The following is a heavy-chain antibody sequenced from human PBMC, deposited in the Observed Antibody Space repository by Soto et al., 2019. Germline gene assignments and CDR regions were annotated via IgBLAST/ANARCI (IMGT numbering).Heavy chain of an antibody. J-gene: IGHJ6*03. CDR2: IYYSGST. V-gene: IGHV4-39*07. CDR1: GGSISSSSYY. Sequence: PSETLSLTCTVSGGSISSSSYYWGWIRQHPGKGLEWIGRIYYSGSTYYNPSLKSRVTISVDTSKNQFSLKLSSVTAADTAVYYCARTPYTLHYMDVWGKGTTVTVSS. CDR3: ARTPYTLHYMDV. D-gene: IGHD4-4*01.